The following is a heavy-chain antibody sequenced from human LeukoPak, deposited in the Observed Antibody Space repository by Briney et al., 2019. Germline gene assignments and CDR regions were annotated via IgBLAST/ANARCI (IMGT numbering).Heavy chain of an antibody. CDR3: ARRGARWLHAGAYYFDY. V-gene: IGHV4-39*07. J-gene: IGHJ4*02. CDR2: INHSGSA. CDR1: GGSISSSYYY. Sequence: SETLSLTCTISGGSISSSYYYWSWIRQPPGKGLEWIGEINHSGSANYNPSLKSRVTISVDTSKNQFSLKLSSVTAADTAVYYCARRGARWLHAGAYYFDYWGQGTLVTVSS. D-gene: IGHD5-24*01.